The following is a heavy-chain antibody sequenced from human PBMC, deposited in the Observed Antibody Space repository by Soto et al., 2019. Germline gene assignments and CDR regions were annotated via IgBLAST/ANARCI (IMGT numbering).Heavy chain of an antibody. Sequence: QVQLVESGGGLVKPGGSLRLSCAASGLTFSDCYMNWIRQAPGKGLEWVSYISGSGSSINYAGSVKGRFTISRDNAKNSPYLQMNSLRAEDTAMYYCARVRFGEWGYAMDVWGQGTTVTVSS. CDR1: GLTFSDCY. CDR3: ARVRFGEWGYAMDV. V-gene: IGHV3-11*01. CDR2: ISGSGSSI. D-gene: IGHD3-10*01. J-gene: IGHJ6*02.